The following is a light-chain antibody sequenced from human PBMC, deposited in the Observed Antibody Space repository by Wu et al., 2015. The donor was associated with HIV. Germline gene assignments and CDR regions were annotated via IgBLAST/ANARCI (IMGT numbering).Light chain of an antibody. V-gene: IGKV3-20*01. CDR3: QQYGTSPAP. Sequence: EIVLTQSPGTLSVSPGERATLSCRASQSVSSDFLAWYQQKPGQAPRLVIFAASIRATGIPDRFSGSGSGTNFSLSIGRLEPEDFGVYYCQQYGTSPAPFGGGTKVDVK. J-gene: IGKJ4*01. CDR2: AAS. CDR1: QSVSSDF.